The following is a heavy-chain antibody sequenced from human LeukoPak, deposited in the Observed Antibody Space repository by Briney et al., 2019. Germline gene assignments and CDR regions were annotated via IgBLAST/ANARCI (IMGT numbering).Heavy chain of an antibody. CDR3: ARGVGGYSYGFKLTYFDY. CDR1: GGSFSGYY. Sequence: PSETLSLTCAVYGGSFSGYYWSWIRHPPGKGLEWIGEINHSGSTNYNPSLKSRVTISVDTSKNQFSLKLSSVTAADTAVYYCARGVGGYSYGFKLTYFDYWGQGTLVTVSS. CDR2: INHSGST. V-gene: IGHV4-34*01. J-gene: IGHJ4*02. D-gene: IGHD5-18*01.